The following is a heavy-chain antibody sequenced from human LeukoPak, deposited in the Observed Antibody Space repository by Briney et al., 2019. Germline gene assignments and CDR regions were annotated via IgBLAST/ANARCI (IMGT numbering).Heavy chain of an antibody. CDR2: ITGSVGTT. Sequence: PGGSLRLSCAASGFTFSSYAMSWVRQAPGKGLEWVSVITGSVGTTYYADSVRGRFTISRDNSKSTLYLQMSSLRAEDTAIYYCAKRETSGSKYFDYWGQGTLVTVSS. CDR3: AKRETSGSKYFDY. V-gene: IGHV3-23*01. CDR1: GFTFSSYA. D-gene: IGHD6-19*01. J-gene: IGHJ4*02.